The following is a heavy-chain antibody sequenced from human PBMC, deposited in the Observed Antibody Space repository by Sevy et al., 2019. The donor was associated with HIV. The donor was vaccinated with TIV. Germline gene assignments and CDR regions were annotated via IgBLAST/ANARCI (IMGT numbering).Heavy chain of an antibody. J-gene: IGHJ4*02. D-gene: IGHD3-16*02. CDR2: IITTGALA. CDR1: GFTFRSYG. Sequence: GVLRLSCAVSGFTFRSYGMHWVRQVSGKGLEWVSHIITTGALAYYADSVKGRFTITRDNAGNSLYLQMNSLRDEDTAVYYCARGRRDGSSLFFDYWGQRTLVTVSS. V-gene: IGHV3-48*02. CDR3: ARGRRDGSSLFFDY.